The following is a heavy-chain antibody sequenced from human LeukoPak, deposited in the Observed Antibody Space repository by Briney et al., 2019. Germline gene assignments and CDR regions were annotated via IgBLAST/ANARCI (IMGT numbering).Heavy chain of an antibody. CDR1: GGSISSYY. Sequence: PSETLSLTCTVSGGSISSYYWSWVRQPAGKGLEWLGRIYTSGSTNYNPTLKSRVTMSVDTSKNQVSLKLSSVTAADTAVYYCAREVRTGYCSGGSCLDFDYWGQGTLVTVSS. CDR2: IYTSGST. V-gene: IGHV4-4*07. J-gene: IGHJ4*02. D-gene: IGHD2-15*01. CDR3: AREVRTGYCSGGSCLDFDY.